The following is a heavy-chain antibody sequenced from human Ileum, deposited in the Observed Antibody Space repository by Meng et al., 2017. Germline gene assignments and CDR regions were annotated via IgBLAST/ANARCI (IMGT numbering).Heavy chain of an antibody. CDR1: GGSVSSDGFQ. V-gene: IGHV4-61*08. D-gene: IGHD7-27*01. J-gene: IGHJ4*02. Sequence: QVPLQESGPGLGRPAETLSLICTVSGGSVSSDGFQWGWVRQPPGKGLEGIGYASTNYNPSLKSRVTISLDTSKNQFSLELSSVTAADTAVYYCARDHWGSLDYWGQGILVTVSS. CDR2: AST. CDR3: ARDHWGSLDY.